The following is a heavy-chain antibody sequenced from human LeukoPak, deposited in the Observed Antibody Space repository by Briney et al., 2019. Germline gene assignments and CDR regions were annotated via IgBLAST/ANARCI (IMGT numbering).Heavy chain of an antibody. CDR3: AKYAGGSGSITPIDY. Sequence: GGSLRLSCAASGFTFDDYGMSWVRQAPGKGLEWVSAISGSGGSTYYADSVKGRFTISRDNSKNTLYLQMNSLRAEDTAVYYCAKYAGGSGSITPIDYWGQGTLVTVSS. CDR1: GFTFDDYG. J-gene: IGHJ4*02. CDR2: ISGSGGST. D-gene: IGHD3-10*01. V-gene: IGHV3-23*01.